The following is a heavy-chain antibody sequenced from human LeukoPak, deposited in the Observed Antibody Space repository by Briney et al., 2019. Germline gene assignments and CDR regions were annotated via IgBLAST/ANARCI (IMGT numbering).Heavy chain of an antibody. J-gene: IGHJ4*02. V-gene: IGHV5-51*01. CDR2: IYPGDSDT. CDR1: GYSFTSYW. D-gene: IGHD3-22*01. CDR3: ASAEEYYDSSGYYSYFDY. Sequence: GESLKISFKGSGYSFTSYWIGWVRPMPGKGLEWMGIIYPGDSDTRYSPSFQGQVTISADKSITTAYLQWSSLKASDTAMYYCASAEEYYDSSGYYSYFDYWGQGTLVTVSS.